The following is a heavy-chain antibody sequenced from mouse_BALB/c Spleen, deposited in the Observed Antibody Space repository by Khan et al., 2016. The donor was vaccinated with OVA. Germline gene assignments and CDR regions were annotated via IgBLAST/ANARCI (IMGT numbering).Heavy chain of an antibody. V-gene: IGHV2-6-1*01. CDR2: ICSDGST. D-gene: IGHD2-10*01. CDR1: GFSLSSYG. J-gene: IGHJ4*01. CDR3: ARQPYYHYYAMDY. Sequence: QVQLKESGPGLVAPSQSLSITCTISGFSLSSYGIHWVRQPPGKGLEWLVVICSDGSTTYNSTLNSRLSITKDNSNSQAFLKMNSIQTDDETVYYYARQPYYHYYAMDYWGAGTSVTVSS.